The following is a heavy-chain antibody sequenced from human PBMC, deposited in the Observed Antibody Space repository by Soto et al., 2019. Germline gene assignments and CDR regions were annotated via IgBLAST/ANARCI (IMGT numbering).Heavy chain of an antibody. Sequence: GASVDVSSKASGYTFTSYCSSWVRQAPGQGLEWMGWISAYNGNTNYAQELQGRVTMTTDTSTSTAYMELRSLRSDDTAVYYCARVQTVPYSSSNRDYYYYYGMDVWGQAATVTVSS. V-gene: IGHV1-18*01. J-gene: IGHJ6*02. CDR3: ARVQTVPYSSSNRDYYYYYGMDV. CDR1: GYTFTSYC. D-gene: IGHD6-6*01. CDR2: ISAYNGNT.